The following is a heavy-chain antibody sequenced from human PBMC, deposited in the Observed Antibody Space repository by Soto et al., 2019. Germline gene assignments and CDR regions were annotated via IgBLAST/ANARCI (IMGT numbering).Heavy chain of an antibody. CDR1: GGAVSSGTYY. CDR3: TSSPPRDQWLDR. Sequence: SETLSLTCTVSGGAVSSGTYYWSWIRQPPGKGLEWIGHIYFTGSTNYNPSLKSRVTMSLDTSRNQFSLKLSSVTAADTAVYYCTSSPPRDQWLDRWGLGTMVTVYS. D-gene: IGHD2-2*01. J-gene: IGHJ5*02. V-gene: IGHV4-61*01. CDR2: IYFTGST.